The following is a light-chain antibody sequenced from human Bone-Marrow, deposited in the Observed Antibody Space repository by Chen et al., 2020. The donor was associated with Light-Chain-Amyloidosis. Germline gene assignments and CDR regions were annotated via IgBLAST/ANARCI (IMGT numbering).Light chain of an antibody. CDR2: VNQDGTH. J-gene: IGLJ2*01. Sequence: QLVLTQSPSASASLGASVKLTCILSSGHRTYPIAWHQRQPGKGPRYLMLVNQDGTHTKGDGIPHRFSGSSSGAERYLTISSLRSEDEADYYCQTWGSGFHVLFGGGTRLSVL. CDR3: QTWGSGFHVL. CDR1: SGHRTYP. V-gene: IGLV4-69*01.